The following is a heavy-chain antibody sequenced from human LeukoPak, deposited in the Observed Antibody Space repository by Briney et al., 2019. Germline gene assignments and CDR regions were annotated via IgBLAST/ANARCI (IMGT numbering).Heavy chain of an antibody. CDR3: ARYRSSWRAFDI. J-gene: IGHJ3*02. CDR2: IWYDGSNK. CDR1: GFTFSSYG. V-gene: IGHV3-33*01. Sequence: GGSLRLSCAASGFTFSSYGMHWVRQAPGKGLEWVAVIWYDGSNKYYADSAKGRFTISRDNSKNTLYLQMNSLRAEDTAVYYCARYRSSWRAFDIWGQGTMVTVSS. D-gene: IGHD6-13*01.